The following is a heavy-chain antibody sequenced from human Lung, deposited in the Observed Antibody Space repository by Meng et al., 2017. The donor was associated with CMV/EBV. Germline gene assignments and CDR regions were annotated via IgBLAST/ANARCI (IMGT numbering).Heavy chain of an antibody. CDR2: ITTATSYI. Sequence: SXAASGFAFSPYTMHWVRQAPGKGLEWVSSITTATSYIKYADSVKGRFTISRDNAKHSVYLQMNSLRAEDTAVYYCAREEDSYTAYGHFDHWGQGTXVTVSS. V-gene: IGHV3-21*01. CDR1: GFAFSPYT. D-gene: IGHD3-16*02. J-gene: IGHJ4*02. CDR3: AREEDSYTAYGHFDH.